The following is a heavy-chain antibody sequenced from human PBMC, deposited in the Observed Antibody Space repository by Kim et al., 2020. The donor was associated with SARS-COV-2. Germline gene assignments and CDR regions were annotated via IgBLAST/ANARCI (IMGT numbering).Heavy chain of an antibody. Sequence: GGSLRLSCAASGFTFSSYSMNWVRQAPGKGLEWVSSISSSSSYIYYADSVKGRFTISRDNAKNSLYLQMNSLRAEDTAVYYCARDAQNAAGEIPYYFDYWGQGTLVTVSS. V-gene: IGHV3-21*01. D-gene: IGHD6-13*01. CDR1: GFTFSSYS. CDR2: ISSSSSYI. CDR3: ARDAQNAAGEIPYYFDY. J-gene: IGHJ4*02.